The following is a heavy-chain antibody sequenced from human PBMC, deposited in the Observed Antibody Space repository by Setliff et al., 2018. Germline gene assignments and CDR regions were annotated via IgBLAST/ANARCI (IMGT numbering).Heavy chain of an antibody. V-gene: IGHV4-4*07. CDR3: ARGIITMVRGVITFSYYFDY. CDR1: GGSISSYY. J-gene: IGHJ4*02. CDR2: IYTSGST. Sequence: SETLSLTCTVSGGSISSYYWSWIRQPAGKGLEWIGRIYTSGSTNYNPSLKSRVTMSVDTSKNQFSLKLSSVTAADTAVYYCARGIITMVRGVITFSYYFDYWGQGTLVTAPQ. D-gene: IGHD3-10*01.